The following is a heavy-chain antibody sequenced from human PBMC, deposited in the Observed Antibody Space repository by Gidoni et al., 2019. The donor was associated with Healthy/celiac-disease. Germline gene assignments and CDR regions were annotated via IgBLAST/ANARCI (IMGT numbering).Heavy chain of an antibody. V-gene: IGHV5-51*01. J-gene: IGHJ5*02. D-gene: IGHD3-3*01. CDR3: ARLGVDFWSGYPFWFDP. CDR1: GYSFTSYW. Sequence: EVQLVPSGAEVKKPGESLKISCKGSGYSFTSYWLGCVRQMPGKGLEWMGIIYPGDSDTRSSPSFQGQVTISADKSISTAYLQWSSLKASDTAMYYCARLGVDFWSGYPFWFDPWGQGTLVTVSS. CDR2: IYPGDSDT.